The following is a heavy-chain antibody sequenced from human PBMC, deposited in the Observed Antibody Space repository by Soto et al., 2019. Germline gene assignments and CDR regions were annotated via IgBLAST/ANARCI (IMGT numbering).Heavy chain of an antibody. CDR3: AKGPLVVLNYFES. CDR1: GGTFRNYP. Sequence: QVQLVQSGTEVKKPGSSVKVSCKASGGTFRNYPINWVRQAPGQGLEWMGSIFPLTDIPDYAQNFQARLTISADKSTSKAYMEFSSLTSDETAMYFCAKGPLVVLNYFESWGQGTLVTVSS. V-gene: IGHV1-69*02. CDR2: IFPLTDIP. J-gene: IGHJ4*02.